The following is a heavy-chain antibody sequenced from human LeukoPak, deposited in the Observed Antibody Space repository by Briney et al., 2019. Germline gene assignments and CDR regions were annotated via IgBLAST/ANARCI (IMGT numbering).Heavy chain of an antibody. D-gene: IGHD3-10*01. Sequence: APVKVSCKASGYTFSNYNIHWLRQAPGQGLEWMGIINPSGGSTSYAQKFQGRVTMTRDMSTSTVYMELSSLRSEDTAVYYCARRGGYDAFDIWGQGTMVTVSS. V-gene: IGHV1-46*01. J-gene: IGHJ3*02. CDR3: ARRGGYDAFDI. CDR1: GYTFSNYN. CDR2: INPSGGST.